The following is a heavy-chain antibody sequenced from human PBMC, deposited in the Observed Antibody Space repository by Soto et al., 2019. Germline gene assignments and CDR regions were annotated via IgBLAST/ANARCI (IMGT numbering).Heavy chain of an antibody. CDR1: GFTFSDYY. J-gene: IGHJ5*02. CDR3: ASIAAAKRGGTGWFDP. CDR2: ISSSGSTI. Sequence: GGSLRLSCEASGFTFSDYYMSWIPQAQGKGLEWVSYISSSGSTIYYADSVKGRFTISRDNAKNSLYLQMNSLRAEDTAVYYCASIAAAKRGGTGWFDPWGQGTLVTVSS. D-gene: IGHD6-13*01. V-gene: IGHV3-11*01.